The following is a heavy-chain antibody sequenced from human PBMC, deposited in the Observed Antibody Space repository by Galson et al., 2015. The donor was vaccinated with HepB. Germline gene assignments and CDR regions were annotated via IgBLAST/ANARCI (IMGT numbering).Heavy chain of an antibody. Sequence: SVKVSCKASGYSFTNYDINWVRQAPGQGLEWMGWISPYSGKTNYAQKLQGRVTMTTDTSTTTAYMELRSLISGDTAVYYCARDLRGPQEYNILTGYWAYGMDVWGQGTTVTVSS. D-gene: IGHD3-9*01. CDR2: ISPYSGKT. V-gene: IGHV1-18*01. CDR3: ARDLRGPQEYNILTGYWAYGMDV. CDR1: GYSFTNYD. J-gene: IGHJ6*02.